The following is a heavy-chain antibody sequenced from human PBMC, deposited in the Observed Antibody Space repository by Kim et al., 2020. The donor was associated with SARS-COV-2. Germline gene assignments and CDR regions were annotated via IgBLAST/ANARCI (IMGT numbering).Heavy chain of an antibody. CDR1: GFTFSSYS. V-gene: IGHV3-21*01. CDR3: ARDGLDGVADWLLPTYYYYGMDV. Sequence: GGSLRLSCAASGFTFSSYSMNWVRQAPGKGLEWVSSISSSSSYIYYADSVKGRFTISRDNAKNSLYLQMNSLRAEDTAVYYCARDGLDGVADWLLPTYYYYGMDVWGQGTTVTVSS. J-gene: IGHJ6*02. D-gene: IGHD3-9*01. CDR2: ISSSSSYI.